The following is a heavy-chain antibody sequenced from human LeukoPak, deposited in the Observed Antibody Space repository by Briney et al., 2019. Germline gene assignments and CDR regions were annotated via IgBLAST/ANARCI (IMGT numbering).Heavy chain of an antibody. Sequence: GGSLRLSCTASGFTFSNYPINFVRQAPGKGLEWVSGISGSGGTTYYADSVKGRFTISRDNSKNTLYLQMNSLRAEDTAVYYCAKTIGPPYYFDYWGQGTLVTVSS. V-gene: IGHV3-23*01. J-gene: IGHJ4*02. D-gene: IGHD2/OR15-2a*01. CDR2: ISGSGGTT. CDR3: AKTIGPPYYFDY. CDR1: GFTFSNYP.